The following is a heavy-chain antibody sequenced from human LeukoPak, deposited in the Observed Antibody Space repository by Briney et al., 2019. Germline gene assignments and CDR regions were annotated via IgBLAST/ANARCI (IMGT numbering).Heavy chain of an antibody. CDR1: GFTFSSYA. CDR3: ARGSAWYLVY. Sequence: GGSLRLSCAASGFTFSSYAMTWVRQAPGKGLEWVSTIGGSGGSTYYADSVKGRFTISRDNSKNTLYLQMKSLRAEGTAVYYCARGSAWYLVYWGQGTLVTVSS. V-gene: IGHV3-23*01. CDR2: IGGSGGST. J-gene: IGHJ4*02. D-gene: IGHD3-16*01.